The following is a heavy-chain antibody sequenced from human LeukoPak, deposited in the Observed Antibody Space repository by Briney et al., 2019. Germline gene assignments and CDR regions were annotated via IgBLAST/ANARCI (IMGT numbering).Heavy chain of an antibody. Sequence: GGSLRLSCAASEFTFSNYAIHWVRQAPGKGLEWVTVISYDGSNTYYADSVKGRFTISRDNAKNSLYLQMNSLSAEDTAVYYCARDGRIVVTPSCWGQGTLVAVSS. CDR2: ISYDGSNT. D-gene: IGHD4-23*01. CDR1: EFTFSNYA. CDR3: ARDGRIVVTPSC. V-gene: IGHV3-30*04. J-gene: IGHJ4*02.